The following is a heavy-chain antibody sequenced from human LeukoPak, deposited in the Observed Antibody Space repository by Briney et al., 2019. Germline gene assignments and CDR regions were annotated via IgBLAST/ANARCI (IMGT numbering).Heavy chain of an antibody. Sequence: GASVKVSCKASGYTFTGYYMHWVRQATGQGLEWMGWMNPNSGNTGYAQKFQGRVTITRNTSISTAYMELSSLRSEDTAVYYCARAPLWFGELLDYWGQGTLVTVSS. CDR1: GYTFTGYY. CDR3: ARAPLWFGELLDY. J-gene: IGHJ4*02. D-gene: IGHD3-10*01. V-gene: IGHV1-8*03. CDR2: MNPNSGNT.